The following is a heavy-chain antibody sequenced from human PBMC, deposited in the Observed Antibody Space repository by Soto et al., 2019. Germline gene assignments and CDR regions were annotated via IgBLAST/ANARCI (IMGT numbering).Heavy chain of an antibody. Sequence: GESLKISCKGSGYSFTSYWIGWVRQMPGKGLEWMGIIYPGDSDTRYSPSFQGQVTISADKSISTAYLQWSSLKASDTAMYYCASSMVRGVTSVYYYYGMDVWGQGTTVTVSS. V-gene: IGHV5-51*01. CDR2: IYPGDSDT. CDR1: GYSFTSYW. CDR3: ASSMVRGVTSVYYYYGMDV. D-gene: IGHD3-10*01. J-gene: IGHJ6*02.